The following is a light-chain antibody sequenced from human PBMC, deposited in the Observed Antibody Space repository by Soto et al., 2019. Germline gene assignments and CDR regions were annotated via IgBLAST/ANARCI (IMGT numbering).Light chain of an antibody. J-gene: IGLJ1*01. Sequence: QSALTQTASVSGSPGQSITMSCTGTSSDVGGYNFVSWYQQHPGKAPKLIVHEVANRLSGVSGRFSGSKSGNTASLTISGLLAEDEADYYCCSYTTISTYVFGTGTKVTVL. V-gene: IGLV2-14*03. CDR3: CSYTTISTYV. CDR2: EVA. CDR1: SSDVGGYNF.